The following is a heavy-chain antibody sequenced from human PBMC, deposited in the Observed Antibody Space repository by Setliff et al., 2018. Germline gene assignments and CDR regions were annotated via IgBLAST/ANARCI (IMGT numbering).Heavy chain of an antibody. CDR1: GGSISSYY. V-gene: IGHV4-4*07. CDR3: ARAGGGSSFTAYYYYYYMDV. J-gene: IGHJ6*03. D-gene: IGHD6-13*01. Sequence: LSLTCTVSGGSISSYYWSWIRQPAGTGLEWIGRIYTSGSTNYNPSLKSRVTMSVDTSKNQFSLKLSSVTAADTAVYYCARAGGGSSFTAYYYYYYMDVWGKGTTVTVSS. CDR2: IYTSGST.